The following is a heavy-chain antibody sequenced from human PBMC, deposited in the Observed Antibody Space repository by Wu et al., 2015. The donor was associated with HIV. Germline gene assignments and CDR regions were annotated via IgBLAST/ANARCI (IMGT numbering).Heavy chain of an antibody. J-gene: IGHJ5*02. V-gene: IGHV1-8*01. CDR1: GYTFTSYD. CDR2: MNPXSGNT. Sequence: QVHLVQSGAEVKKPGASVKVSCKTSGYTFTSYDINWVRQATGQGLEWMGWMNPXSGNTGYAQKFQGRVTMTRNTSISAAYMELSSLRSEDTAVYYCARDRLAAAGQNWFDPWGQGTLVTVSS. CDR3: ARDRLAAAGQNWFDP. D-gene: IGHD6-13*01.